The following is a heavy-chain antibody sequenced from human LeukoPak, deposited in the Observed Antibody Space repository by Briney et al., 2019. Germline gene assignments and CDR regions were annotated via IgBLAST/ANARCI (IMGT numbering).Heavy chain of an antibody. CDR1: GFTFSSSA. D-gene: IGHD3-3*01. V-gene: IGHV3-23*01. CDR3: AKGPWGIFGVVLDY. CDR2: ISASGGST. J-gene: IGHJ4*02. Sequence: GGSLRLSCAASGFTFSSSAMSWVRQVPGKGLEWVSGISASGGSTSYADSVRGRFTISRDNSKNTLYVQMNSLRAEDTAVYYCAKGPWGIFGVVLDYWGQGTLVTVSS.